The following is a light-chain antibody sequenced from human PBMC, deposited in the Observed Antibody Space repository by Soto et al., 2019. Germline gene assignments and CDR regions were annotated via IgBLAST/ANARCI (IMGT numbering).Light chain of an antibody. V-gene: IGKV3-15*01. CDR2: GAS. Sequence: EIVMTQSPATLSVSPGERATLSCRASQSVSSNLAWYHQKPGQAPRLLIYGASTRATGIPARFSGSGSGTEFTLTISSLQYEDFAVYYCQQYNNWPPFTFGPGTKVDIK. CDR3: QQYNNWPPFT. J-gene: IGKJ3*01. CDR1: QSVSSN.